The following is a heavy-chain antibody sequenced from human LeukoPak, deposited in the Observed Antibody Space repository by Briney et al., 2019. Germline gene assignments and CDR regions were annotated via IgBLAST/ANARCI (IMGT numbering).Heavy chain of an antibody. D-gene: IGHD6-13*01. CDR2: IYHSGST. J-gene: IGHJ3*02. V-gene: IGHV4-30-2*01. Sequence: PSGSLSLTCTVSGGALRSGGYYGSWVRQHPGKCLEWVGYIYHSGSTYYTPSLTSPVTISVDRSKNQFSLKLSSVTAADTAVYYCARSIAAAGTTDAFDIWGQGTMVTVSS. CDR3: ARSIAAAGTTDAFDI. CDR1: GGALRSGGYY.